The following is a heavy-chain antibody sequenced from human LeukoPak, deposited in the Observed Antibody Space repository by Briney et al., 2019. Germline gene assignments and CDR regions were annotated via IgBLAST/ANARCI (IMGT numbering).Heavy chain of an antibody. CDR2: ISYDGSNK. CDR3: AREDRVTTRKYGMDV. CDR1: GFTFSSYG. V-gene: IGHV3-30*03. D-gene: IGHD4-11*01. Sequence: GRSLRLSCAASGFTFSSYGMHWVRQAPGKGLEWVAVISYDGSNKYYADSVKGRFTISRDNSKNTLYLQMNSLRAEDTAVYYCAREDRVTTRKYGMDVWGQGTTVTVSS. J-gene: IGHJ6*02.